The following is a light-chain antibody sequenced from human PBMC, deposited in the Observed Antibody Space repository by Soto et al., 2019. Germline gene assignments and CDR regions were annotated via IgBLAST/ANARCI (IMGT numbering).Light chain of an antibody. CDR3: LQYNHSPLFT. CDR2: GAS. J-gene: IGKJ2*01. CDR1: QSVSSSS. Sequence: EIVLTQSPGTLSLSPGERATLSCRASQSVSSSSLAWYQQKPGQAPRLLIYGASSRATRIPDRFSGSGSGTDFSLTISRLEPEDFAVYYCLQYNHSPLFTFGQGTKLEIK. V-gene: IGKV3-20*01.